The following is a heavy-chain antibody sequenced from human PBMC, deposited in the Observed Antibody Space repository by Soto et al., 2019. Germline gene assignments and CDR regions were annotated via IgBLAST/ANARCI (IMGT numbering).Heavy chain of an antibody. Sequence: GPLRLSCAASGVTFSSYAVSCVRKAPGKGLEWVSAISGSTSDTYYAGSVKGRFTISRDNSKNTLYLQMNSLRAEDTAVYYCAKSGSSSPAAYYYYGMDVWGQGTTVTVSS. CDR2: ISGSTSDT. D-gene: IGHD6-6*01. CDR3: AKSGSSSPAAYYYYGMDV. CDR1: GVTFSSYA. V-gene: IGHV3-23*01. J-gene: IGHJ6*02.